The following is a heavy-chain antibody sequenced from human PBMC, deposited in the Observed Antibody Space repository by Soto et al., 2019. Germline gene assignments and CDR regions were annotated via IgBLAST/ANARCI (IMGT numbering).Heavy chain of an antibody. J-gene: IGHJ3*02. CDR1: GYTLTELS. CDR2: FDPEDGET. V-gene: IGHV1-24*01. Sequence: ASVKVSCKVSGYTLTELSMHWVRQAPGKGLEWMGGFDPEDGETIYAQKFQGRVTMTEDTSTDTAYMELSSLRSEDTAVYYCATWALKIKPHAFDIWGQGTMVTVSS. CDR3: ATWALKIKPHAFDI.